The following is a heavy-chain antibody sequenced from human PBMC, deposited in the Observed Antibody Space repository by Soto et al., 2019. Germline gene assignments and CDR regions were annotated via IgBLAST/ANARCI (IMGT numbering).Heavy chain of an antibody. CDR2: ISAYNGNT. V-gene: IGHV1-18*01. J-gene: IGHJ4*02. Sequence: ASVKVSCKASGYTFISYGISWVRQAPGQGLEWMGWISAYNGNTKYAQKVQDGVTMTTDTSTSTANMELRSLRSDDTAVYYCARDFRAGIYYGSGSSVDYWGQGTLVTVSS. D-gene: IGHD3-10*01. CDR3: ARDFRAGIYYGSGSSVDY. CDR1: GYTFISYG.